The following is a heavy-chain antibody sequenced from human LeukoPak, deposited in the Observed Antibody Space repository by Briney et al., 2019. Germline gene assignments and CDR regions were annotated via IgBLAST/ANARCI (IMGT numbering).Heavy chain of an antibody. J-gene: IGHJ4*02. D-gene: IGHD5-12*01. Sequence: SETLSLTCTVSGGSISSYYWSWIRQPPGKGLEWIGYIYYSGSTNYNPSLKSRVTISVDTSKDQFSLKLSSVTAADTAVYYCASLGGSGYDWGFDYWGQGTLVTVSS. V-gene: IGHV4-59*01. CDR1: GGSISSYY. CDR2: IYYSGST. CDR3: ASLGGSGYDWGFDY.